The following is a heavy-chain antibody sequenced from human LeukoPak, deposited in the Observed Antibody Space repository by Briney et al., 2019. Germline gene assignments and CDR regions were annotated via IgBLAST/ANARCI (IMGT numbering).Heavy chain of an antibody. J-gene: IGHJ4*02. CDR3: AKDLVARAVAGSGPDY. V-gene: IGHV3-23*01. CDR1: GFTFSSYW. D-gene: IGHD6-19*01. Sequence: GGSLRLSCAASGFTFSSYWMTWVRQAPGKGLEWVSAISGSGGSTYYADSVKGRFTISRDNSKNTLYLQMNSLRAEDTAVYYCAKDLVARAVAGSGPDYWGQGTLVTVSS. CDR2: ISGSGGST.